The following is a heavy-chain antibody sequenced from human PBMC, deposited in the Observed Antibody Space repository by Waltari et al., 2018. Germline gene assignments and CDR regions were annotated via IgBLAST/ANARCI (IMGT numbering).Heavy chain of an antibody. CDR2: INPSGGST. Sequence: QVQLVQSGAEVKKPGASVKVSCKASGYTFTSYYMHWVRQAPGQGLEWMGIINPSGGSTSYAQKFQGRVTMTRDTSTSTVYMELSSLRSEDTAVYYCARDLTHEGSGSYYQADYWGQGTLVTVSS. J-gene: IGHJ4*02. CDR3: ARDLTHEGSGSYYQADY. V-gene: IGHV1-46*01. D-gene: IGHD3-10*01. CDR1: GYTFTSYY.